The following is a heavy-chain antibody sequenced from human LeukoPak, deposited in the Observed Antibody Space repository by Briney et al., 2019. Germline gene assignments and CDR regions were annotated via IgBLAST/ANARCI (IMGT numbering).Heavy chain of an antibody. D-gene: IGHD6-19*01. J-gene: IGHJ4*02. CDR2: IYSGGST. Sequence: AGGSLRLSCAASGFTVSSNYMSWVRQAPGKGLEWVSVIYSGGSTYYADSVKGRFTTSRDNSKNTLYLQMNSLRAEDTAVYFCARAGVVAGSFYFDYWGQGTLVTVSS. CDR3: ARAGVVAGSFYFDY. CDR1: GFTVSSNY. V-gene: IGHV3-66*01.